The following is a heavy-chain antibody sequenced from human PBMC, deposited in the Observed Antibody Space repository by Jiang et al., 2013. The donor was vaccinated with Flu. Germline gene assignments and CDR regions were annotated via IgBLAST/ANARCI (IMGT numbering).Heavy chain of an antibody. V-gene: IGHV4-59*01. Sequence: TLSLTCTVSGGSISSYYWSWIRQPPGKGLEWIGYIYYSGSTNYNPSLKSRVTISVDTSKNQFSLKLSSVTAADTAVYYCARVEEAAGTGLVHGFDYWGQGTLVTVSS. CDR1: GGSISSYY. CDR2: IYYSGST. CDR3: ARVEEAAGTGLVHGFDY. D-gene: IGHD6-13*01. J-gene: IGHJ4*02.